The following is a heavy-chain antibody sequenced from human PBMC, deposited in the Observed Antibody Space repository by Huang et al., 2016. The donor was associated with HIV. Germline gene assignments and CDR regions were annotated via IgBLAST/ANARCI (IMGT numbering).Heavy chain of an antibody. Sequence: QVQLVESGGGVVQPGRSLRLSCAASGFTFSSYAMHWVRQTPGKVLEWVAVISYDGSNKNYADSVKGRFTISRDNSKNTLYLQMNSLGAEDTAVYYCARRLAAAARGFDYWGQGTLVTVSS. CDR1: GFTFSSYA. D-gene: IGHD6-13*01. J-gene: IGHJ4*02. CDR3: ARRLAAAARGFDY. CDR2: ISYDGSNK. V-gene: IGHV3-30-3*01.